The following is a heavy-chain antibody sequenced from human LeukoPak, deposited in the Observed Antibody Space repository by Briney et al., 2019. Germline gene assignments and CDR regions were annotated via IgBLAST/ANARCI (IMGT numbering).Heavy chain of an antibody. V-gene: IGHV3-7*01. Sequence: RGSLRLSCAASGFTFSSYWMSWVRQAPGKGLEWVAHIKQVGSEKYYVDSVKGRCTISRDNAKNTLYQQMNSLRAEDTAVYYCARDLQYCSGCSCYSKGPKDYWGQGTLVTVSS. CDR1: GFTFSSYW. J-gene: IGHJ4*02. CDR3: ARDLQYCSGCSCYSKGPKDY. D-gene: IGHD2-15*01. CDR2: IKQVGSEK.